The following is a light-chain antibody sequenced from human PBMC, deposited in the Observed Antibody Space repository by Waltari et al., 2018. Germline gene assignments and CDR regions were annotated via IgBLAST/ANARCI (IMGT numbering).Light chain of an antibody. J-gene: IGLJ2*01. Sequence: QSVLTQPPSASGTPGQRVTISCSGSSSNIGSNTVNWYQQLPGTAPKLLIYSNNQRPSGVHDRFSGSKSGTSASLAISGLQSEDEADYYCAAWDDSLNGPHVVFGGGTKLTVL. CDR3: AAWDDSLNGPHVV. CDR2: SNN. V-gene: IGLV1-44*01. CDR1: SSNIGSNT.